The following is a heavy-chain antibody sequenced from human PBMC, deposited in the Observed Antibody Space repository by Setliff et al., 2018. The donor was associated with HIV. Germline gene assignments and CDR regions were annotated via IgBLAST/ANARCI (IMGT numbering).Heavy chain of an antibody. Sequence: ASVKVSCKASGYTLTDHYIHWVRQAPGQGLEWMGRINPRDGSTGYAQRIQGRVTMTRDTSRGTVYMELRSLRSEDTAVYYCARERSLITVRRYFDNWGQGTLVTVSS. D-gene: IGHD6-6*01. CDR3: ARERSLITVRRYFDN. CDR1: GYTLTDHY. J-gene: IGHJ4*02. V-gene: IGHV1-46*01. CDR2: INPRDGST.